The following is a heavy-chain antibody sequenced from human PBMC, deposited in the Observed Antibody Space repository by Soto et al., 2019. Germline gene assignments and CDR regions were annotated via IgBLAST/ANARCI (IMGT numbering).Heavy chain of an antibody. V-gene: IGHV4-30-2*06. CDR3: ARGLTMIVVGRGWFDP. J-gene: IGHJ5*02. CDR1: GGSISSGGYY. CDR2: IYHSGST. Sequence: SETLSLTCTVSGGSISSGGYYWSWIRQFPGKGLEWIGYIYHSGSTNYNPSLESRVTISVDTSKNQFSLKLSSVTAADTAVYYCARGLTMIVVGRGWFDPWGQGTLVTVSS. D-gene: IGHD3-22*01.